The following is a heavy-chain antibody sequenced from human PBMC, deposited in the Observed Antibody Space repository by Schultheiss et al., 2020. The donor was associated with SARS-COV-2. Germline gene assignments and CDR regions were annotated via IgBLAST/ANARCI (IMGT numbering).Heavy chain of an antibody. J-gene: IGHJ4*02. V-gene: IGHV3-7*01. CDR3: ARGSPLSSWYIH. Sequence: GGSLRLSCAASGFTFSSYWMSWVRQAPGKGLEWVANIKQDGSEKYYVDSVKGRFTISRDSAKNSLYLQMNSLRAEDTAVYFCARGSPLSSWYIHWGQGTLVKVAS. CDR2: IKQDGSEK. CDR1: GFTFSSYW. D-gene: IGHD6-13*01.